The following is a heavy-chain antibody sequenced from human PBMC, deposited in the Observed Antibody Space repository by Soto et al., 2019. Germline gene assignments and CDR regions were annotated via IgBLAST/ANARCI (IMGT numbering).Heavy chain of an antibody. Sequence: GGSLRLSCAASGFTFSSYAMSWVRQAPGKGLEWVSGISGRGSSTYYADSVKGRFTISRDNAKNSLYLQMNSLRAEDTAVYYCARGPYYYDTSGYGYWGQGTLVTVSS. CDR2: ISGRGSST. CDR1: GFTFSSYA. J-gene: IGHJ4*02. CDR3: ARGPYYYDTSGYGY. D-gene: IGHD3-22*01. V-gene: IGHV3-23*01.